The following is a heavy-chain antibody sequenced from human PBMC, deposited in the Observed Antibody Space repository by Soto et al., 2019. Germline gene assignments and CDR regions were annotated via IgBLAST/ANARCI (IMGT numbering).Heavy chain of an antibody. CDR1: GFTFSSYA. CDR2: VSGSGGST. J-gene: IGHJ4*02. V-gene: IGHV3-23*01. CDR3: AKLWFGELAPVGY. Sequence: WGSLRLSCAASGFTFSSYAMSWVRKAPGKGLEWVSVVSGSGGSTYYAGSVKGRFTISRDNSKNTLNLQMNSLRAEDTALYYCAKLWFGELAPVGYWGEGTLVTVSS. D-gene: IGHD3-10*01.